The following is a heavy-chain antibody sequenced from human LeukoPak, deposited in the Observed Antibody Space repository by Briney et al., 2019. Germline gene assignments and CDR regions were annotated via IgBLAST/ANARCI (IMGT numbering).Heavy chain of an antibody. Sequence: GESLKISCKASGYTFTNNWVAWVHQMPGKGLERMGIIYPGDSDTRYSPSFQGQVTISADKSISTAYLQWSSLKASDTAMYYCARHGGYSYGQNWFDPWGQGTLVTVSS. CDR3: ARHGGYSYGQNWFDP. CDR1: GYTFTNNW. CDR2: IYPGDSDT. J-gene: IGHJ5*02. V-gene: IGHV5-51*07. D-gene: IGHD5-18*01.